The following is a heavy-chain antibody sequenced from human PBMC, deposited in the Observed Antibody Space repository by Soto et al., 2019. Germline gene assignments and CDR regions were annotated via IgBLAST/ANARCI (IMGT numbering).Heavy chain of an antibody. J-gene: IGHJ4*02. CDR2: IIPIFGTA. V-gene: IGHV1-69*12. Sequence: QVQLVQSGAEVKKPGSSVKVSCKASGGTFSSYAISWVRQAPGQGLEWMGGIIPIFGTANYAQKFQGRVTITADESTSTAYMELSSLRSEDTAVYYCARGRSSWITMIVVDLYYFDYWGQGTLVTVSS. CDR1: GGTFSSYA. CDR3: ARGRSSWITMIVVDLYYFDY. D-gene: IGHD3-22*01.